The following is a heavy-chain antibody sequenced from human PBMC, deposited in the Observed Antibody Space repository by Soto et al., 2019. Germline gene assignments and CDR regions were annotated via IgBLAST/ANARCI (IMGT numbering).Heavy chain of an antibody. J-gene: IGHJ6*02. Sequence: QVQLVQSGAEVKKPGSSVKVSCKASGGTFSSYAISWVRQAPGQGLEWMGGIIPIFGTANYAQKFQGRVTITADESTSTAHMELSSLRTEDTGVYYCARRFYFFSGYYYHYGIDVWGQGTTGTVSS. CDR1: GGTFSSYA. CDR3: ARRFYFFSGYYYHYGIDV. V-gene: IGHV1-69*01. CDR2: IIPIFGTA. D-gene: IGHD3-10*01.